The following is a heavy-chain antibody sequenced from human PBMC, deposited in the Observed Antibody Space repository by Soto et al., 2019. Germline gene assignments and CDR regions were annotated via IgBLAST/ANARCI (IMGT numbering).Heavy chain of an antibody. CDR3: AKDESLRGYSYGPFDY. CDR2: ISYDGSNK. D-gene: IGHD5-18*01. Sequence: QTWGSLRLSCAASVFTFSSYGMHWVRQAPGKGLEWVAVISYDGSNKYYADSVKGRFTISRDNSKNTLYLQMNSLRAEDTAVYYCAKDESLRGYSYGPFDYWGQGTLVTVSS. J-gene: IGHJ4*02. CDR1: VFTFSSYG. V-gene: IGHV3-30*18.